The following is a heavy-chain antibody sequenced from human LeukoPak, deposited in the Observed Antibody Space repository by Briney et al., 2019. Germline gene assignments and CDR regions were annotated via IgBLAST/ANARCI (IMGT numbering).Heavy chain of an antibody. CDR1: GGAISSYY. Sequence: SETLSLTCTVSGGAISSYYWSWIRQPPGKGLEWIWRIYTSGSTNYNPSLKSRVTMSVDTSKNQSSLKLSSVTAADTAVYYCARGVIFGVVENWFDPWGQGTLVTVSA. J-gene: IGHJ5*02. CDR3: ARGVIFGVVENWFDP. D-gene: IGHD3-3*01. CDR2: IYTSGST. V-gene: IGHV4-4*07.